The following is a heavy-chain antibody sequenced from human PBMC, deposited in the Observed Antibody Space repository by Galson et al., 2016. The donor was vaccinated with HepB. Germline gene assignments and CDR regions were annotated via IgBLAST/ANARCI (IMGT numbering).Heavy chain of an antibody. D-gene: IGHD6-19*01. CDR1: GYTFTSYV. CDR3: TTSVAVGY. V-gene: IGHV1-3*01. CDR2: VNGGSGTT. J-gene: IGHJ4*02. Sequence: SVKVSCKASGYTFTSYVIHWVRQAPGQSLEWMGWVNGGSGTTKYSQKFQGRVTLTRDTPASTAYLELSSLTSEDTAVYYCTTSVAVGYWGQGTQVTVSS.